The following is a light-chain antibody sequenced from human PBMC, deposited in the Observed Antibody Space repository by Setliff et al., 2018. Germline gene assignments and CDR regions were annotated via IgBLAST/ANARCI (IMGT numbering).Light chain of an antibody. Sequence: QSALTQPPSASGSPGQSVTISCTGTSSDVGGYNYVSWYQQHPGKAPKLMIYEVSKRPSGVPDRFSGSKSGNTASLTVSGLQAEDEADYYCSSYTSSSTSYVFGTGTKVT. V-gene: IGLV2-8*01. J-gene: IGLJ1*01. CDR2: EVS. CDR3: SSYTSSSTSYV. CDR1: SSDVGGYNY.